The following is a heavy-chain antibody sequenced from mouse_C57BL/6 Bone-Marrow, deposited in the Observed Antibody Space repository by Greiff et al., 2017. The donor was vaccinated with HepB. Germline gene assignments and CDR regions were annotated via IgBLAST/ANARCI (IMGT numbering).Heavy chain of an antibody. CDR2: IWTGGGT. J-gene: IGHJ4*01. V-gene: IGHV2-9-1*01. Sequence: VMLVESGPGLVAPSQSLSITCTVSGFSLTSYAISWVRQPPGKGLEWLGVIWTGGGTNYNSALKSRLSISKDNSKSQVFLKMNSLQTDDTARYYCASYYYGSSPFWSYAMDYWGQGTSVTVSS. CDR1: GFSLTSYA. D-gene: IGHD1-1*01. CDR3: ASYYYGSSPFWSYAMDY.